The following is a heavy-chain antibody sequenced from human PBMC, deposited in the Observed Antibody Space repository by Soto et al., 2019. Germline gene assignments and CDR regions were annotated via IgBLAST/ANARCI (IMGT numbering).Heavy chain of an antibody. D-gene: IGHD3-10*01. CDR3: TRVYGSGTQNFYYGMDV. V-gene: IGHV1-46*03. CDR1: GYTFTSFY. CDR2: IDPSGGST. Sequence: QEQLVQSGAEVKKPGASVKVSCKASGYTFTSFYIHWVRQAPGQGLEWMGIIDPSGGSTNYAQKFQGRVTLTRDTSTSTVYMDLSSLRSEDTAVYYCTRVYGSGTQNFYYGMDVWGQGTTVTVSS. J-gene: IGHJ6*02.